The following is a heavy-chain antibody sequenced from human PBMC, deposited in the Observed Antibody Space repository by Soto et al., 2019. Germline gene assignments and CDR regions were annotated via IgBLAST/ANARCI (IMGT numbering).Heavy chain of an antibody. D-gene: IGHD5-12*01. V-gene: IGHV1-46*01. CDR3: TREYSGYDKNRFDP. CDR2: INPSGGYT. J-gene: IGHJ5*02. Sequence: ASVKVSCKASGYTFSSYYMNWVRQAPGQGLEWLGIINPSGGYTTYAQRFLGRVTMTSDTSTSTVHMELGSLTSEDTAVYYCTREYSGYDKNRFDPWGQGTLVTVSS. CDR1: GYTFSSYY.